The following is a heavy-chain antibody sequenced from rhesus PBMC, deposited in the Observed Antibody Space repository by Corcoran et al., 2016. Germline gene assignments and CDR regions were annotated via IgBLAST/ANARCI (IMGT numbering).Heavy chain of an antibody. V-gene: IGHV3S25*01. CDR3: AKARGYSGYSSFDY. D-gene: IGHD5-42*01. Sequence: EVQLVESGGGLAKPGGSLRLSCAASGFTFSSYWMNWVRQAPGKGLEWVSAINSGGGRTYYADSVKGRFPISRDNSKNTLSLQMNSLRAEDTAVYYCAKARGYSGYSSFDYWGQGVLVTVSS. J-gene: IGHJ4*01. CDR2: INSGGGRT. CDR1: GFTFSSYW.